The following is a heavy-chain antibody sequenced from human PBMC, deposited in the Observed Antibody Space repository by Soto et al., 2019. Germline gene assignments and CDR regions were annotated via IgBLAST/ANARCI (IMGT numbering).Heavy chain of an antibody. Sequence: PGGSLRLSCAASGFTFSDYYMSWIRQAPGKGLEWLSYISSSGSAIYYADSVKGRFTISRDNAKNSLYLQMNSLRAEDTAVYYCARDIDSSGYTLWYWGQGTLVTVSS. CDR2: ISSSGSAI. J-gene: IGHJ4*02. CDR1: GFTFSDYY. V-gene: IGHV3-11*01. D-gene: IGHD3-22*01. CDR3: ARDIDSSGYTLWY.